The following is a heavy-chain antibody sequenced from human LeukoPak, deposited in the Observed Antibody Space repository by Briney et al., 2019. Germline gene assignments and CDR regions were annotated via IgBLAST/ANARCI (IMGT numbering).Heavy chain of an antibody. CDR2: IKEDGSEK. J-gene: IGHJ4*02. V-gene: IGHV3-7*01. Sequence: PGGSLRLSCAASGFTFSSYEMNWVRQAPGKGLEWVANIKEDGSEKDYVDSVKGRFTISRDNAKNSLFLQMNSLRGEDTAVYYCARCTTGKTFGSLREIKKSREIDYWGQGTLVTVSS. D-gene: IGHD1-1*01. CDR3: ARCTTGKTFGSLREIKKSREIDY. CDR1: GFTFSSYE.